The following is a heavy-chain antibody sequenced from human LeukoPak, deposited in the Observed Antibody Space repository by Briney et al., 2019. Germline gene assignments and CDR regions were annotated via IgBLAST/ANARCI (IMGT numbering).Heavy chain of an antibody. J-gene: IGHJ5*02. CDR3: ARGSVLAAAGTGLDWFDP. D-gene: IGHD6-13*01. CDR2: INHSGST. CDR1: GGSLSGYY. Sequence: SETLSLTCAVYGGSLSGYYWSWIRQPPGKGLEWIGEINHSGSTNYNPSLKSRVTISVDTSKNQFSLKLSSVTAADTAVYYCARGSVLAAAGTGLDWFDPWGQGTLVTVSS. V-gene: IGHV4-34*01.